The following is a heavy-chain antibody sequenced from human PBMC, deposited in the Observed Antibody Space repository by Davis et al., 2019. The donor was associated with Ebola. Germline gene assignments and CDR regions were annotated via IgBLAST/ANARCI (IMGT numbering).Heavy chain of an antibody. CDR1: GFTFSDYY. CDR2: ISSSGSTI. CDR3: ARESSIAARPQYFQH. D-gene: IGHD6-6*01. J-gene: IGHJ1*01. Sequence: PGGSLRLSCAASGFTFSDYYMSWIRQAPGKGLEWVSYISSSGSTIYYADSVKGRFTISRDNAKNSLYLQMNSLRAEDTAVYYCARESSIAARPQYFQHWGQGTLVTVSS. V-gene: IGHV3-11*04.